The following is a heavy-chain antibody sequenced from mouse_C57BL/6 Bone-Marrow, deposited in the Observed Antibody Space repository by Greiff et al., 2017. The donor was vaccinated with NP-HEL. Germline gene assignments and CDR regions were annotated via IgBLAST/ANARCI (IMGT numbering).Heavy chain of an antibody. Sequence: EVKLVESGGGLVQPGGSLKLSCAASGFTFSSYGMSWVRQTPDKRLEWVATISSGGSYTYYPDSVKGRFTISRDNAKNTLYLQMSSLKSEDTAMYYCASPYYYAMDYWGQGTSVTVSS. CDR3: ASPYYYAMDY. J-gene: IGHJ4*01. V-gene: IGHV5-6*03. CDR2: ISSGGSYT. CDR1: GFTFSSYG.